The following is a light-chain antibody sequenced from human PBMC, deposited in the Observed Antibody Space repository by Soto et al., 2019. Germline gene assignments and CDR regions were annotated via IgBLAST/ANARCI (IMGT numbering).Light chain of an antibody. CDR1: QTIYTN. CDR3: QQYGSSPLIT. Sequence: EILMTQSPLTLSLTPGERATLSCRASQTIYTNLAWYQQKVGQAPRLLIYGASSRATGIPDRFSGSGSGTDFTLTIGRLEPEDFAVYHCQQYGSSPLITFGQGTRLEI. CDR2: GAS. J-gene: IGKJ5*01. V-gene: IGKV3-20*01.